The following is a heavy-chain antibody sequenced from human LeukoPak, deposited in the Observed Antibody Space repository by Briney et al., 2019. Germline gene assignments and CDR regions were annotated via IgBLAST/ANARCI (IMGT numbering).Heavy chain of an antibody. CDR3: ARGDYGDYFGSFYYYMDV. J-gene: IGHJ6*03. D-gene: IGHD4-17*01. CDR1: GYTFTSYD. Sequence: ASVKVSCKASGYTFTSYDINWVRQATGQGLEWTGWMNPNSGNTGYAQKFQGRVTMTRNTSISTAYMELSSLRSEDTAVYYCARGDYGDYFGSFYYYMDVWGKGTTVTVSS. CDR2: MNPNSGNT. V-gene: IGHV1-8*01.